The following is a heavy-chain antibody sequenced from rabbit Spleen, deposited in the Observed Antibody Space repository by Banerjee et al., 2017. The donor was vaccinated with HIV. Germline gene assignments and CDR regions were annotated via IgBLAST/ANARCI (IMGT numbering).Heavy chain of an antibody. Sequence: QEQLVESGGGLVKPEGSLTLTCKASGVSLNDKDVMCWVRQAPGKGLEWIGYIDPVFGITYYASWVNGRFTISSHNAQNTLYLQLNSLTAADTATYFCARATSVLGYGLSSWDLWGPGTLVTVS. D-gene: IGHD6-1*01. CDR3: ARATSVLGYGLSSWDL. CDR1: GVSLNDKD. V-gene: IGHV1S47*01. CDR2: IDPVFGIT. J-gene: IGHJ4*01.